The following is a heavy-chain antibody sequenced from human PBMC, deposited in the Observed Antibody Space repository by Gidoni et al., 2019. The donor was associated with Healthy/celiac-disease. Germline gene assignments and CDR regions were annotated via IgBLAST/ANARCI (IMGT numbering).Heavy chain of an antibody. D-gene: IGHD6-19*01. CDR2: INHSGST. V-gene: IGHV4-34*01. J-gene: IGHJ5*02. CDR1: GGSFSGYY. Sequence: QVQLQQWGAGLLKPSETLSLTCAVYGGSFSGYYWSWIRQPPGKGLEWIGEINHSGSTNYNPSLKSRVTISVDTSKNQFSLKLSSVTAADTAVYYCARVNGYSSGWLGDWFDPWGQGTLVTVSS. CDR3: ARVNGYSSGWLGDWFDP.